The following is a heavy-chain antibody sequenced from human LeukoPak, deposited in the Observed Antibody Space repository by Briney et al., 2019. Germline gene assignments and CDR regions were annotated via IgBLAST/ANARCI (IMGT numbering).Heavy chain of an antibody. CDR3: ARDGGRGYSYGSDTFHI. CDR2: IYYSGST. CDR1: GGSLSSYY. D-gene: IGHD5-18*01. J-gene: IGHJ3*02. V-gene: IGHV4-59*01. Sequence: SETLSLTCTVSGGSLSSYYWSWLRQPPGKGLEWIGYIYYSGSTNYNPSLKSRVTISVDTSKNQFSLKLSSVTAADTAVYYCARDGGRGYSYGSDTFHIWGQGSMVTVSS.